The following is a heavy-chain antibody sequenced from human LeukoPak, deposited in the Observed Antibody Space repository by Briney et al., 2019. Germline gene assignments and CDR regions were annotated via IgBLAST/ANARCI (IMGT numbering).Heavy chain of an antibody. V-gene: IGHV4-34*01. CDR3: ARAPRHTIFGVVIALYGMDV. D-gene: IGHD3-3*01. Sequence: SETLSLTCAVYGGSFSGYYWSWIRQPPGKGLEWIGEINHSGSTNYNPSLKSRVTISVDTSKNQFSLKLSSVTAADTAVYCCARAPRHTIFGVVIALYGMDVWGQGTTVTVSS. J-gene: IGHJ6*02. CDR2: INHSGST. CDR1: GGSFSGYY.